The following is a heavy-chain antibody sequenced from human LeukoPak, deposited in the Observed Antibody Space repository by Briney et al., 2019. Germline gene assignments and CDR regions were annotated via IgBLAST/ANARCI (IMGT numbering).Heavy chain of an antibody. CDR2: IYYSGST. V-gene: IGHV4-61*08. CDR1: GGSISSGDYY. J-gene: IGHJ4*02. CDR3: ARAPSHDSSGYYSY. Sequence: PSETLSLTCTVSGGSISSGDYYWSWIRQPPGKGLEWIGYIYYSGSTNYNPSLKSRVTISVDTSKNQFSLKLSSVTAADTAVYYCARAPSHDSSGYYSYWGQGTLVTVSS. D-gene: IGHD3-22*01.